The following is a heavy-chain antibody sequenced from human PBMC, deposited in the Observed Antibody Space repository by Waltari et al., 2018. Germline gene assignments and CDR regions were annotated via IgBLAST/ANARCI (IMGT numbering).Heavy chain of an antibody. CDR2: INPNNGDT. CDR1: GYTFTANY. V-gene: IGHV1-2*02. D-gene: IGHD6-13*01. Sequence: QVQLVQSGAEMKKPGASVKVSCKFSGYTFTANYIPWVRQAPGQGFEWLGWINPNNGDTLYAQKFPDRVTMTRDTSVSTVYMELSRLTSDDTAVYYCGRSFGAAGNGWFFDLWGRGTLVTVSS. J-gene: IGHJ2*01. CDR3: GRSFGAAGNGWFFDL.